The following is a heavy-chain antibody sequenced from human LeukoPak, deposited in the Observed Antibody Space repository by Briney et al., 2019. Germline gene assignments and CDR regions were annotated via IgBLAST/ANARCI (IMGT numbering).Heavy chain of an antibody. D-gene: IGHD3-22*01. CDR2: ITSDGTDT. Sequence: GGSLRLSCEASGFTLSNSWMHWVRQTPAKGLVWVSRITSDGTDTKYADSVKGRFTISRDNAKNTLYLQMNGLRVEDTALYYCARERFHYDVWGQGTLVTVSS. J-gene: IGHJ4*02. CDR1: GFTLSNSW. V-gene: IGHV3-74*01. CDR3: ARERFHYDV.